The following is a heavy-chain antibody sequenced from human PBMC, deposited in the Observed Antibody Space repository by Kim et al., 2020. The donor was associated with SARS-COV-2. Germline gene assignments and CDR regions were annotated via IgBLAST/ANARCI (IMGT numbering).Heavy chain of an antibody. D-gene: IGHD2-2*01. Sequence: GGSLRLSCAASGFTFSSYAMHWVRQAPGKGLEWVAVISYDGSNKYYADSVKGRFTISRDNSKNTLYLQMNSLRAEDTAVYYCARVGCSSTSCHPIYYYYG. CDR3: ARVGCSSTSCHPIYYYYG. CDR1: GFTFSSYA. CDR2: ISYDGSNK. V-gene: IGHV3-30-3*01. J-gene: IGHJ6*01.